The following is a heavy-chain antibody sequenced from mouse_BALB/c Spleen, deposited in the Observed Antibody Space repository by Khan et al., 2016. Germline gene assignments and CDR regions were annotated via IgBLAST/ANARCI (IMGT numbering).Heavy chain of an antibody. V-gene: IGHV1-9*01. J-gene: IGHJ3*01. Sequence: QVQLQQSGAELMKPGASVKMSCKASGYTFSSYWIEWVKQRPGHGLEWIGEILPGSGTTNYNENFKVKATFTADTSSNTAYMQLSTLTSEDSAVYYCARGAYWGQGTLVTVSA. CDR2: ILPGSGTT. CDR3: ARGAY. CDR1: GYTFSSYW.